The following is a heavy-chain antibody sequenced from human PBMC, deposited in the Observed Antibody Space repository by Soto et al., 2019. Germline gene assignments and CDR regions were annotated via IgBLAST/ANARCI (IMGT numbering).Heavy chain of an antibody. Sequence: EVQLLESGGGLVQPGGSLRLSCAASGFTFSSYAMSWVRQAPGKGLEWVSAISGSGGSTYYADSVKGRFTISRDNSKTTLYLQMNSLRAEDTAVYYCASDTYDYVWGSYRTEFDYWGQGTLVTVSS. CDR3: ASDTYDYVWGSYRTEFDY. CDR1: GFTFSSYA. D-gene: IGHD3-16*02. CDR2: ISGSGGST. V-gene: IGHV3-23*01. J-gene: IGHJ4*02.